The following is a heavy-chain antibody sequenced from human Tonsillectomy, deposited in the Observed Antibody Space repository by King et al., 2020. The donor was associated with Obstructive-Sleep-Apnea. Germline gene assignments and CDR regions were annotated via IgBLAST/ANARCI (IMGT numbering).Heavy chain of an antibody. CDR3: VRDPTDIGYSSGWFDL. J-gene: IGHJ5*02. CDR2: ITSGGSSM. Sequence: VQLVESGGGVVKPGGSLRVSCAASGFTFSDFYMGWLRQAPGKGLEWISYITSGGSSMYYADSVQGRFSISRDNAKKSLYLQMNSLRVEDTAVYYCVRDPTDIGYSSGWFDLWGPGTLVTVSS. V-gene: IGHV3-11*01. D-gene: IGHD6-19*01. CDR1: GFTFSDFY.